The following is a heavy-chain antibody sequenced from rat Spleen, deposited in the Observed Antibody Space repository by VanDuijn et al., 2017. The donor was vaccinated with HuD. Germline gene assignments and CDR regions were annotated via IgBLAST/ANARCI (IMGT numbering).Heavy chain of an antibody. CDR2: ISYEGNTA. V-gene: IGHV5-22*01. CDR3: ARQEDYGGYSRDYFGY. CDR1: GFTFSDYY. J-gene: IGHJ2*01. D-gene: IGHD1-11*01. Sequence: EVQLVESGGVLVQPGRSMKLSCAASGFTFSDYYMAWVRQAPKKGLEWVASISYEGNTAFYGESMKGRFTISRDNAKSTLYLQISSLRSEDTATYYCARQEDYGGYSRDYFGYWGQGVVVTVSS.